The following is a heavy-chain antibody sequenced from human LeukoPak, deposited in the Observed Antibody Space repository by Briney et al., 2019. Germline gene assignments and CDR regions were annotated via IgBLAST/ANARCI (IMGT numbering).Heavy chain of an antibody. V-gene: IGHV4-34*01. J-gene: IGHJ4*02. CDR2: INHSRST. D-gene: IGHD3-9*01. Sequence: SETLSLTCAVYGGSFSGYYWSWIRQPPGKGLEWIGEINHSRSTNYNPSLKSRVTISVDTSKNQFSLKLSSVTAADTAVYYCARVGYYNGFDFWGQGTLVTVSS. CDR1: GGSFSGYY. CDR3: ARVGYYNGFDF.